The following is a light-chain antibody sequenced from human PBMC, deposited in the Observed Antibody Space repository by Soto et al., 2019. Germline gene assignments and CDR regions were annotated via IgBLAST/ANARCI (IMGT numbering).Light chain of an antibody. J-gene: IGKJ1*01. Sequence: DIKMTQPPSTLSASVGDRVTITCRASQSISSWLAWYQQKPGKAPKLLIYDASSLESEVPSRFSGSGSGTEFTLIISNLQPDDFATYYCQQYNSYSWTFGQGTKVDIK. CDR3: QQYNSYSWT. V-gene: IGKV1-5*01. CDR1: QSISSW. CDR2: DAS.